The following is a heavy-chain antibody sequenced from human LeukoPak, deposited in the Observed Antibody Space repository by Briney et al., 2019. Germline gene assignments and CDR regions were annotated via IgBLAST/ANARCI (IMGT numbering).Heavy chain of an antibody. Sequence: GGSLRLSCAASGFTFSSYGMSWVRQAPGKGLEWVSAISGSGDSTYYADSVKGRFTISRDNSKNTLYLQMNSLRAEDSAIYYCAKLRNYYYYGMDVWGQGTTVTVSS. V-gene: IGHV3-23*01. D-gene: IGHD5-12*01. CDR2: ISGSGDST. J-gene: IGHJ6*02. CDR1: GFTFSSYG. CDR3: AKLRNYYYYGMDV.